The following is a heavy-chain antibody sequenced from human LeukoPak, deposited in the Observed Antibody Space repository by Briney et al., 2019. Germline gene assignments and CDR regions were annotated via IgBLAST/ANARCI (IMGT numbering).Heavy chain of an antibody. CDR1: KFTFNTYA. V-gene: IGHV3-23*01. CDR2: ITGGGGSS. D-gene: IGHD1-14*01. CDR3: AKDRDTGHSTGPFDF. J-gene: IGHJ4*02. Sequence: GGSLRLSCAASKFTFNTYAMTWVRQAPGKGLEWVSGITGGGGSSYYADSVLGRFTISRDNSKNTLYLQMNSLRVEDTAVYYCAKDRDTGHSTGPFDFWGQGTLVTVSS.